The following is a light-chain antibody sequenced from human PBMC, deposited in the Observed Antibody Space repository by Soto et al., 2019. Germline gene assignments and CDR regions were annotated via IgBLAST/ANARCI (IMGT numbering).Light chain of an antibody. Sequence: QSALTQPRSVSGSPGQSVAISCTGSSSDVGGYNYVSWYQQHPGKAPKVMIYDVSKRPSGVPDRFSGSKSGDTASLTITGLQAEDEADYYCCSYAGGPYVFGTGTKPTVL. V-gene: IGLV2-11*01. J-gene: IGLJ1*01. CDR3: CSYAGGPYV. CDR1: SSDVGGYNY. CDR2: DVS.